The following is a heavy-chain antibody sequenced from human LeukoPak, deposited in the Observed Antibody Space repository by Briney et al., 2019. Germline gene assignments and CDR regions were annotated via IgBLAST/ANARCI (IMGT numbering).Heavy chain of an antibody. CDR3: ARVGLVGATNYFDY. Sequence: SETLSLTCAVYGGSFSGYYWSWIRQPPGKGLEWIGEINHSGSTNYNPSLKSRVTISVDTSKNQFSLKLSSVTAADMAVYYCARVGLVGATNYFDYWGQGTLVTVSS. CDR1: GGSFSGYY. J-gene: IGHJ4*02. CDR2: INHSGST. V-gene: IGHV4-34*01. D-gene: IGHD1-26*01.